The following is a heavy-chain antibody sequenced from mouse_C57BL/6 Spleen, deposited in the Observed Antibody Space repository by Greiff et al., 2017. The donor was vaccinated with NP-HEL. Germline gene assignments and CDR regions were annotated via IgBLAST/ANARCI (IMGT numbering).Heavy chain of an antibody. V-gene: IGHV1-81*01. D-gene: IGHD1-1*01. CDR3: ARAAYYDGRAYCDY. CDR2: IYPRSGNT. Sequence: VQLQQSGAELARPGASVKLSCKASGYTFTSYGISWVKQRTGQGLEWIGEIYPRSGNTYYNETFKGKATLTADKSSSTAYMELRSLTSEDSAVYFCARAAYYDGRAYCDYWGQGTTLTVSS. CDR1: GYTFTSYG. J-gene: IGHJ2*01.